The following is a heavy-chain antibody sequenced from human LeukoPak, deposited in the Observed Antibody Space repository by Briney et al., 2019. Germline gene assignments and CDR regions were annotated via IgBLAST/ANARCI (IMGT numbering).Heavy chain of an antibody. CDR1: GGSISSYY. CDR3: ARVLDQDIVVVPAAIGGTGWFDP. V-gene: IGHV4-34*01. Sequence: SETLSLTCTVSGGSISSYYWSWIRQPPGKGLEWIGEINHSGSTNYNPSLKSRVTISVDTSKNQFSLKLSSVTAADTAVYYCARVLDQDIVVVPAAIGGTGWFDPWGQGTLVTVSS. J-gene: IGHJ5*02. CDR2: INHSGST. D-gene: IGHD2-2*02.